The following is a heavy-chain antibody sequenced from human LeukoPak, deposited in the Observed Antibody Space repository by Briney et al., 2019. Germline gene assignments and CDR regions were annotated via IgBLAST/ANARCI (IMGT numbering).Heavy chain of an antibody. D-gene: IGHD3-22*01. CDR2: INPSGGST. Sequence: ASVKVSCKASGYTFTSYYMHWVRQAPGQGLEWMGIINPSGGSTSYAQKFQGRVSMTRDMSTSTVYMELSSLRSEDTAVYYCAWEGGIDYYDSIGYSTSSFDYWGQGTLVTVSS. CDR1: GYTFTSYY. V-gene: IGHV1-46*01. J-gene: IGHJ4*02. CDR3: AWEGGIDYYDSIGYSTSSFDY.